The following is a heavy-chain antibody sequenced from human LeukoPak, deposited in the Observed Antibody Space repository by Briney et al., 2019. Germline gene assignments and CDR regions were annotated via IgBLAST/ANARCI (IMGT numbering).Heavy chain of an antibody. V-gene: IGHV4-39*07. CDR2: IYHSGST. D-gene: IGHD4-17*01. J-gene: IGHJ4*02. CDR1: GGSISSSSYY. Sequence: SETLSLTCTVSGGSISSSSYYWGWIRQPPGKGLEWIGEIYHSGSTNYNPSLKTRVTISVDKSKNQFSLKLSSVTAADTAVYYCARASHDYGDYSHFDYWGQGTLVTVSS. CDR3: ARASHDYGDYSHFDY.